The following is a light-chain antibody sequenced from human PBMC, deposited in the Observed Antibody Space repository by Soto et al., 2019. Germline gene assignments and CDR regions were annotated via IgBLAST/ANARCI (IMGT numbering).Light chain of an antibody. Sequence: ESVLTQSPGTLSLSPGEKASLSCRASQSVTTNYLAWYQQKPGQAPRLLIYGASNRATGIPDRFSGSGSGTDFTLSISRLEPEDFAVYYCQQYGSSPPYTFGQGTKVEIK. CDR1: QSVTTNY. CDR2: GAS. CDR3: QQYGSSPPYT. V-gene: IGKV3-20*01. J-gene: IGKJ2*01.